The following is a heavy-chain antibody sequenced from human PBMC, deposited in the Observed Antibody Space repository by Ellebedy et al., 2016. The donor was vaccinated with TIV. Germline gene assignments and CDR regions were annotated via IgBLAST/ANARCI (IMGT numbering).Heavy chain of an antibody. CDR1: GGSITSYY. J-gene: IGHJ6*02. CDR3: AGKIAGYYYGLDV. V-gene: IGHV4-59*08. CDR2: TSYSGST. Sequence: MPSETLSLTCTVSGGSITSYYWDWIRQPPGKGLEWIGYTSYSGSTYYNHYLKSRVTISIDTSRNQFSLRLNSVTAADTAVYFCAGKIAGYYYGLDVWGQGTTVTVSS.